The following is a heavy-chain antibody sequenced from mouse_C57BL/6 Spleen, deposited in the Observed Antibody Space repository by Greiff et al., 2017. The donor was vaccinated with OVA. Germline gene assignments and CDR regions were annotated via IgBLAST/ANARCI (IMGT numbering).Heavy chain of an antibody. CDR2: ISSGSSTI. CDR1: GFTFSDYG. CDR3: ARQIEDWYFDV. J-gene: IGHJ1*03. V-gene: IGHV5-17*01. Sequence: EVQLVESGGGLVKPGGSLKLSCAASGFTFSDYGMHWVRQAPEKGLEWVAYISSGSSTIYYAATVKGRFTISRDNAKNTLFLQRTSLRSEDTAMYYCARQIEDWYFDVWGTGTTVTVSS.